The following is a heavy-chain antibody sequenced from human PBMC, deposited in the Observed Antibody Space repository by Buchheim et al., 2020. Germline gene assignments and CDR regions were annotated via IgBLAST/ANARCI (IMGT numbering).Heavy chain of an antibody. J-gene: IGHJ4*02. Sequence: QVQLVESGGGVVQPGRSLRLSCAASGFTFSSYGMHWVRQAPGKGLEWVAVMSYDGSNKYYADSVKGRFTISRDNSKSTLYLQMNSLRAEDTAVYYCAKEGLEYDYVWGSLDFDYWGQGTL. CDR2: MSYDGSNK. CDR1: GFTFSSYG. CDR3: AKEGLEYDYVWGSLDFDY. D-gene: IGHD3-16*01. V-gene: IGHV3-30*18.